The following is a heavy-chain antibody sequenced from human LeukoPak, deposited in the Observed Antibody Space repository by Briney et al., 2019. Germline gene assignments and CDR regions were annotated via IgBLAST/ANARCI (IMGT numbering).Heavy chain of an antibody. CDR1: GITFSSYS. J-gene: IGHJ4*02. CDR2: ISSSSSYI. Sequence: GGSLRLSCAASGITFSSYSMNWVRQAPGKGLEWVSSISSSSSYIYYADSVKGRFTISRDNAKNSLYLQMNSLRAEDTAVYYCARDPSAVAVIGYFDYWGQGTLVTVSS. V-gene: IGHV3-21*01. D-gene: IGHD6-19*01. CDR3: ARDPSAVAVIGYFDY.